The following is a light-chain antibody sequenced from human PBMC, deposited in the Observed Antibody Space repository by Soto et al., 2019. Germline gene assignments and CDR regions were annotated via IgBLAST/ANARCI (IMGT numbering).Light chain of an antibody. CDR1: SSDVGGYNF. Sequence: QSALTQPASVSGSPGQSITISCTGTSSDVGGYNFVSWYQQHPGKAPKLMIYEVSNRPSGVSNRFSGSKSANTASLTISGLQPGDEADYYCSSYTTIVARYWVFGGGTQLTVL. J-gene: IGLJ3*02. CDR2: EVS. CDR3: SSYTTIVARYWV. V-gene: IGLV2-14*01.